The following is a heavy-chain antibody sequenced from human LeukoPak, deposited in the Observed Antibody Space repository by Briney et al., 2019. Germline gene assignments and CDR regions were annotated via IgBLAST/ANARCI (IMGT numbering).Heavy chain of an antibody. Sequence: GASVKVSCKASGYTFTSYDINWARQATGQGLEWMGWMNPNSGNTGYAQKFQGRVTMTRNTSISTAYMELSSLRSEDTAVYYCAKYYYYDSSAITDWGQGTLVTVSS. D-gene: IGHD3-22*01. J-gene: IGHJ4*02. CDR2: MNPNSGNT. CDR1: GYTFTSYD. CDR3: AKYYYYDSSAITD. V-gene: IGHV1-8*01.